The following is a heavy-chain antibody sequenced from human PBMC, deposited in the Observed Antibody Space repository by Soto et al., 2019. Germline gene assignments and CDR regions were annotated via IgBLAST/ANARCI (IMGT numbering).Heavy chain of an antibody. D-gene: IGHD2-2*01. V-gene: IGHV4-31*03. Sequence: QVQLEESGPGLVKPSQTLSLTCTVSGGSIGSGGHYWSWIRQHPGKGPEWIGYIYYSGSTYYNPSRKSRVTMAVDTSTNQFSLRLTSLTAADTAVYYCARARDCTSASCSGVNWFDPWGQGTLVTVSS. CDR1: GGSIGSGGHY. CDR2: IYYSGST. J-gene: IGHJ5*02. CDR3: ARARDCTSASCSGVNWFDP.